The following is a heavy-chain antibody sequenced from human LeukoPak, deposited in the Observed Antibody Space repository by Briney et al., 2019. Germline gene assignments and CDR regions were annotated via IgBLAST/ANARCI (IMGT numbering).Heavy chain of an antibody. J-gene: IGHJ4*02. Sequence: PSETLSLTCAVYGGSFSGYYWSWIRQPPGKGLEWIGEINHSGSTNYNPSLKSRVTISVDTSKNQFSLKLSSVTAADTAVYYCARRGRPGIAAAGTLGYWGQGTLVTVSS. CDR3: ARRGRPGIAAAGTLGY. CDR2: INHSGST. CDR1: GGSFSGYY. V-gene: IGHV4-34*01. D-gene: IGHD6-13*01.